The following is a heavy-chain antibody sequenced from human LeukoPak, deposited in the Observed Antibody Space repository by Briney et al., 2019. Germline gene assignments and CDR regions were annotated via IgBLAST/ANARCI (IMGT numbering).Heavy chain of an antibody. CDR1: TYTFTRYG. CDR2: ISGYNGNT. CDR3: ARDWDYDSSGYYPDY. Sequence: ASVKVSCKASTYTFTRYGISWVRQAPGQGLEWMGWISGYNGNTNYAQKFLGRVSMTADTATSTAYMELRSLTSDDTAMYYCARDWDYDSSGYYPDYWGQGTLVTVSS. D-gene: IGHD3-22*01. J-gene: IGHJ4*02. V-gene: IGHV1-18*01.